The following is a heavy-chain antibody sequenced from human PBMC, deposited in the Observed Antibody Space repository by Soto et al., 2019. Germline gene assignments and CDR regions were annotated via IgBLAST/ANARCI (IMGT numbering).Heavy chain of an antibody. V-gene: IGHV4-31*02. D-gene: IGHD4-17*01. J-gene: IGHJ4*01. Sequence: SEALSLTCTVSVVSINNHPNFWCWIRQHPEKGLEWIGYIYSSGTTYFNPSLLSRVGMSLDTSGNRFSLRLTSVTAADTAVYYCARGADYGDTVREYFFDFWGQGALVTVSS. CDR1: VVSINNHPNF. CDR2: IYSSGTT. CDR3: ARGADYGDTVREYFFDF.